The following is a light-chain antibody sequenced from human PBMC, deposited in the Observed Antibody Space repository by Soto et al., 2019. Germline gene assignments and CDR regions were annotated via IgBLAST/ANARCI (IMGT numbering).Light chain of an antibody. CDR2: GPS. CDR3: QQYGDSLQVT. J-gene: IGKJ3*01. V-gene: IGKV3-20*01. Sequence: EFVLTQSPDTLSFPPGERATLSCRASQTVTSSNVAWYQQKPGQAPRPLVYGPSTRATGVPDRFSGSGSGTDFTLTISRLEPEDFAVYYCQQYGDSLQVTFGPGTKVEIK. CDR1: QTVTSSN.